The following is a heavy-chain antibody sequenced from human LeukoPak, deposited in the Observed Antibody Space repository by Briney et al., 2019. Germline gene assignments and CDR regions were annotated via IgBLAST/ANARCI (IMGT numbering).Heavy chain of an antibody. V-gene: IGHV3-66*01. J-gene: IGHJ4*02. Sequence: PGGSLRLSCAASGFTVSSNYMSWVRQAPGKGLEWVSVIYSGGSTYYADSVKGRFTISRDNSKNTLYLQMNSLRAEDTAVYYCARAGGGYNMHFDYWGQGTLVTVSS. CDR2: IYSGGST. D-gene: IGHD5-24*01. CDR3: ARAGGGYNMHFDY. CDR1: GFTVSSNY.